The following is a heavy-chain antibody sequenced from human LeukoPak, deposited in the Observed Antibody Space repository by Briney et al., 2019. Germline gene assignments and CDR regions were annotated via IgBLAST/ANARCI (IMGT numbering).Heavy chain of an antibody. D-gene: IGHD2-2*02. V-gene: IGHV1-69*05. CDR1: GYTFTGYY. J-gene: IGHJ6*03. CDR3: ASSLTHCSSTSCYKPAEGLYYYYYMDV. CDR2: IIPIFGTA. Sequence: SVKVSCKASGYTFTGYYMHWVRQARGQGLEWMGGIIPIFGTANYAQKFQGRVTITTDESTSTAYMELSSLRSEDTAVYYCASSLTHCSSTSCYKPAEGLYYYYYMDVWGKGTTVTVSS.